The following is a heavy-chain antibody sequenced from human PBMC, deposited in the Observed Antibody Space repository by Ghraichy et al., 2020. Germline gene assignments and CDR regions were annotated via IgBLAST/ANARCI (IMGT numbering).Heavy chain of an antibody. Sequence: GGSLRLSCAASGFTFSDYYMSWIRHAPGKGLEWVSYISSSGSTIYYADSVKGRFTISRDNAKNSLYLQMNSLRAEDTAVYYCARVRSGYSSGWTRYYYYYGMDVWGQGTTVTVSS. V-gene: IGHV3-11*01. CDR3: ARVRSGYSSGWTRYYYYYGMDV. CDR1: GFTFSDYY. J-gene: IGHJ6*02. D-gene: IGHD6-19*01. CDR2: ISSSGSTI.